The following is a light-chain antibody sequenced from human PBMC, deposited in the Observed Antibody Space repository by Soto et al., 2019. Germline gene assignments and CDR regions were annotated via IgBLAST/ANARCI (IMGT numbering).Light chain of an antibody. V-gene: IGKV1D-16*01. CDR1: QPVGTW. J-gene: IGKJ3*01. CDR2: AES. CDR3: PQYNSYPPT. Sequence: IQMTQSPSSLSASVGDRVTITCRASQPVGTWVAWYQQKGERAPRPLMYAESTLETGVPSRFSGSASGTDFTLTISSLQPEDFSTYDCPQYNSYPPTFGPGTTVDFK.